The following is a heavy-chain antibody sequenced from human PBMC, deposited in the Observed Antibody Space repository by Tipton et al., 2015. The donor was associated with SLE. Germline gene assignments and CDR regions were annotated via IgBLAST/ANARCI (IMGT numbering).Heavy chain of an antibody. CDR3: ARDKPYDI. CDR1: GGFISSYY. V-gene: IGHV4-59*12. Sequence: LRLSCSVSGGFISSYYWSWIRQPPGKGLEWIGYIYYSESTNFNPSLKSRVTISLNTSKNQFSLRLTSVTAADTAVYYCARDKPYDIWGQGTMVTVSS. J-gene: IGHJ3*02. CDR2: IYYSEST.